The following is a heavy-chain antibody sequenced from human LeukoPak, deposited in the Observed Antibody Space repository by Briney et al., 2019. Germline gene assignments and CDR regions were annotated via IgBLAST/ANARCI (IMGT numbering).Heavy chain of an antibody. V-gene: IGHV3-74*01. J-gene: IGHJ3*02. Sequence: GGSLRFSCAASGFTFSSYWMHWVRQVPGKGLVWVSRINSDGSSTSYADSVKGRFTISRDNAKNTLYVQMNSLRAEDTAVYYCSTGSGHAFDIWGRGTMVTVSS. CDR2: INSDGSST. D-gene: IGHD3-10*01. CDR3: STGSGHAFDI. CDR1: GFTFSSYW.